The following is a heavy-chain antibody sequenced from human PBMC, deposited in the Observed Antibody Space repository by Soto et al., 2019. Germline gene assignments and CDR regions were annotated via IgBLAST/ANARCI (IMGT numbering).Heavy chain of an antibody. CDR3: ITPGAELPRRDY. D-gene: IGHD1-26*01. J-gene: IGHJ4*02. Sequence: EVQLVESGGGLVQPGGSLRLSCAAPGMTFSNLRMHWVRQAPGKGLVWVSIISRDGINTDYADSVKGRFTISRDNGKSMLYLQMNRLRVEDTAVYYCITPGAELPRRDYWGQGTGVTVSS. V-gene: IGHV3-74*01. CDR1: GMTFSNLR. CDR2: ISRDGINT.